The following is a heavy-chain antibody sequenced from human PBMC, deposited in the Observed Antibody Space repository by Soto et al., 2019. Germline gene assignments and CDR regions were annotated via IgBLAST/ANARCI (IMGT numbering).Heavy chain of an antibody. CDR2: MYYTGST. D-gene: IGHD2-21*01. V-gene: IGHV4-59*08. J-gene: IGHJ4*02. CDR3: ARLDSRKGHYYDY. Sequence: WTWIRQPPGRRLEWIGYMYYTGSTNHNPSLKSRVSISVDTSKNQFSLKLRSVTAEDTAVYYCARLDSRKGHYYDYWGQGTLVTVSS.